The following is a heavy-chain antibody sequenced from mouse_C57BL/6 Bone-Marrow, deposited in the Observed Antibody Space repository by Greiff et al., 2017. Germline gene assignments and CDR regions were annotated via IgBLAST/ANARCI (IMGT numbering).Heavy chain of an antibody. CDR1: GFNIKDYY. V-gene: IGHV14-1*01. J-gene: IGHJ1*03. Sequence: VQLQQSGAELVRPGASVKLSCTASGFNIKDYYMHWVKQRPEQGLEWIGRLDPEDGDTEYAPKFQGKATMTADTSSNTAYLQLSSLTSEDTAVYYWTTPFYDGYSHWYFDVWGTGTTVTVSS. CDR2: LDPEDGDT. CDR3: TTPFYDGYSHWYFDV. D-gene: IGHD2-3*01.